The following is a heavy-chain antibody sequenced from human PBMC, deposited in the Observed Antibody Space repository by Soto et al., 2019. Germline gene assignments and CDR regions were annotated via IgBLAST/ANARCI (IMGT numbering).Heavy chain of an antibody. J-gene: IGHJ4*02. CDR3: ARVSVDTNLDY. CDR1: GGTFSSYA. V-gene: IGHV1-69*01. CDR2: SIPSFGPA. D-gene: IGHD5-18*01. Sequence: QVQLVQSGAEVKKPGSSVKGSCKASGGTFSSYAISWVRQAPGQGVEWMGGSIPSFGPANYAQKFQGRVPITADQAPSTAYMELSSLSSEDTAVYYCARVSVDTNLDYWGQGTLVSVAT.